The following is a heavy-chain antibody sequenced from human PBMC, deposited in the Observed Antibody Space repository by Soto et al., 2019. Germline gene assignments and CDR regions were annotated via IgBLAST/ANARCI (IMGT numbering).Heavy chain of an antibody. V-gene: IGHV4-30-2*01. CDR1: GVSISSGGYS. Sequence: PSDTLSLTCVVSGVSISSGGYSWSWIRQPPGKGLEWIGNIYHSGSTYYEPSVKSRVTISVDRSKKQISLKLSSVTAADTAVYYCARGGDYYGSGSYSVFDIWGQGTMVTVSS. J-gene: IGHJ3*02. D-gene: IGHD3-10*01. CDR3: ARGGDYYGSGSYSVFDI. CDR2: IYHSGST.